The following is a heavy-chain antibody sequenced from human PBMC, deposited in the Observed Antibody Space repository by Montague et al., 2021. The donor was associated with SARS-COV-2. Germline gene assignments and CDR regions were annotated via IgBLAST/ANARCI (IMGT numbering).Heavy chain of an antibody. J-gene: IGHJ4*02. Sequence: TLSLTCTVSGGSISSGSYYWSWIRQPAGKGLEWFGRIYTSGSTNYNLSLKCRVTISVDTSKNQFTLKLSSVTAADTAVYYCARQEEPSGWIAGPFDFWGQGTLLSVSS. CDR3: ARQEEPSGWIAGPFDF. CDR1: GGSISSGSYY. CDR2: IYTSGST. D-gene: IGHD6-19*01. V-gene: IGHV4-61*02.